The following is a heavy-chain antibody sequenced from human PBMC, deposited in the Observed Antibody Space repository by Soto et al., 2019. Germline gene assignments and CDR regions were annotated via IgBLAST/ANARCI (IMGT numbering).Heavy chain of an antibody. Sequence: PSETLSLTCTVSGGSINSGAYYWTWIRQHPGKGLEYIGYIFYSGSTYYNPSLRSRVSISMDTSENHFSLKLSSVTAADTAVYYCAGEGDRKGWWFDPWGPGTLVT. CDR3: AGEGDRKGWWFDP. V-gene: IGHV4-31*03. CDR1: GGSINSGAYY. D-gene: IGHD3-10*01. CDR2: IFYSGST. J-gene: IGHJ5*02.